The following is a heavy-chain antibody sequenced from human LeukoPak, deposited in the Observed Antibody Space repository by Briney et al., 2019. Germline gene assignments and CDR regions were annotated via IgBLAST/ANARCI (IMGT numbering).Heavy chain of an antibody. CDR1: GFTFSDYY. J-gene: IGHJ3*02. CDR3: AKDRYCSGGSCYADALDI. V-gene: IGHV3-11*01. D-gene: IGHD2-15*01. CDR2: ISSSGSTI. Sequence: GGSLRLSCAASGFTFSDYYMSWIRQAPGKGLEWVSYISSSGSTIYYADSVKGRFTISRDNAKNSLYLQMNSLRAEDTAVYYCAKDRYCSGGSCYADALDIWGQGTLVTVSS.